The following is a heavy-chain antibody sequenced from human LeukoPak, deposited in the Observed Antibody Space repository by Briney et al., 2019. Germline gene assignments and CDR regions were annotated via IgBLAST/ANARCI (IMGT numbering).Heavy chain of an antibody. CDR1: GYTFTSYG. CDR2: ISAYNGNT. CDR3: ARDNQWIRYFDWPSSFDY. V-gene: IGHV1-18*01. Sequence: ASVKVSCKASGYTFTSYGISWVRQAPGQGLEWMGWISAYNGNTNYAQKLQGRVTMTTDTSTSTAYMELRSLRSDDTAVYYCARDNQWIRYFDWPSSFDYWGQGTLVTVSS. D-gene: IGHD3-9*01. J-gene: IGHJ4*02.